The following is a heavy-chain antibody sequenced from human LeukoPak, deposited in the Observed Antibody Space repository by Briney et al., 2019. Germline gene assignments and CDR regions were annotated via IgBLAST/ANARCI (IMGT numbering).Heavy chain of an antibody. CDR2: IYYSGST. CDR3: AKRLSSSWNDAFDI. Sequence: SETLSLTCTVSGGSISSSSYYWGWIRQPPGKGLEWIGSIYYSGSTYYNPSLKSRVTISVDTSKNQFSLKLSSVTAADTAVYYCAKRLSSSWNDAFDIWGQGTMVTVSS. D-gene: IGHD6-13*01. CDR1: GGSISSSSYY. J-gene: IGHJ3*02. V-gene: IGHV4-39*01.